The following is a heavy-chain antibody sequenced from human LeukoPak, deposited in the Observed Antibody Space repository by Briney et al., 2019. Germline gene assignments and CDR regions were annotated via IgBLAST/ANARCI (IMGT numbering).Heavy chain of an antibody. Sequence: ASVKVSCKASGYTFTSYYMHWVRQAPGQGLEWMGIINPSGGSTSYAQKFQGRVTMTRDTSTSTVYMELSSLRSEDTAVYYCARDVFEEVPHYYGSGSYYKRYYFDYWGQGTLVTVSS. J-gene: IGHJ4*02. V-gene: IGHV1-46*01. CDR1: GYTFTSYY. CDR2: INPSGGST. D-gene: IGHD3-10*01. CDR3: ARDVFEEVPHYYGSGSYYKRYYFDY.